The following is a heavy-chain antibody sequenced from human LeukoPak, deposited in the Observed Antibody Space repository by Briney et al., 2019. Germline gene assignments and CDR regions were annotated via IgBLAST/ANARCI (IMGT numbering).Heavy chain of an antibody. V-gene: IGHV1-69*13. Sequence: GASVKVSCKASGYTFTSYYMHWVRQAPGQGLEWMGGIIPIFGTANYAQKFQGRVTITADESTSTAYMELSSLRSEDTAVYYCASYIPSEREYFDYWGQGTLVTVSS. J-gene: IGHJ4*02. D-gene: IGHD2-2*02. CDR3: ASYIPSEREYFDY. CDR2: IIPIFGTA. CDR1: GYTFTSYY.